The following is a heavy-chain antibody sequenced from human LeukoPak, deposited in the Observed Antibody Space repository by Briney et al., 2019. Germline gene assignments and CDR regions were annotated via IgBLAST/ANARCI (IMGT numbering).Heavy chain of an antibody. D-gene: IGHD3-10*01. V-gene: IGHV3-66*01. J-gene: IGHJ4*02. Sequence: PGGSLRLSCAASGFTFRNFGMHWVRQAPGKGLEWASVIYSGGSTYYADSVKGRFTISRDNSKNTLYLQMNSLRAEDTAVYYCARAGKGGSGSYYAYYFDYWGQGTLVTVSS. CDR3: ARAGKGGSGSYYAYYFDY. CDR1: GFTFRNFG. CDR2: IYSGGST.